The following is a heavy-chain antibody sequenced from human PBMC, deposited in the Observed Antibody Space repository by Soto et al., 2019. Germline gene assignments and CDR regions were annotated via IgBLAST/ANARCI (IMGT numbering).Heavy chain of an antibody. V-gene: IGHV1-69*13. J-gene: IGHJ4*02. D-gene: IGHD5-18*01. CDR3: ASNVDTAMVTQYYFDY. CDR1: GGTFSSYA. Sequence: SVKVSCKASGGTFSSYAISWVRQAPGQGLEWMGGIIPIFGTANYAQKFQGRVTITADESTSTAYMELSSLRSEDTAVYYCASNVDTAMVTQYYFDYWGQGTLVTVSS. CDR2: IIPIFGTA.